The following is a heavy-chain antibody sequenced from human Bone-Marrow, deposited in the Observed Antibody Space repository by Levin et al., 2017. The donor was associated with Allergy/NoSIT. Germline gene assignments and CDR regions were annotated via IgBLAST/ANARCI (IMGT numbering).Heavy chain of an antibody. Sequence: GGSLRLSCVVSELNVTRNYMNWVRQAPGKGLEWVSVIYGGGSTYYADSVRGRFTVSRVTSKNRLYLEMNSLRAEDTAVYYCATSYVGATGYFDYWGHGTLVTVSS. J-gene: IGHJ4*01. CDR3: ATSYVGATGYFDY. CDR1: ELNVTRNY. D-gene: IGHD1-1*01. CDR2: IYGGGST. V-gene: IGHV3-53*01.